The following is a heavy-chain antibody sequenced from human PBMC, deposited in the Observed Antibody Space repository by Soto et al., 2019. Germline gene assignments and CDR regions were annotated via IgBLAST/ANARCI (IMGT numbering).Heavy chain of an antibody. CDR1: GYTFTSYA. J-gene: IGHJ5*02. CDR2: ISAYNGDT. CDR3: ARASGSPYWFDP. D-gene: IGHD2-15*01. V-gene: IGHV1-18*01. Sequence: ASVKVSCKASGYTFTSYAISWVRQAPGQGLEWMGWISAYNGDTNYAQKLQGRVTMTTDTSTSTAYMELRSLRSDDTAVYYCARASGSPYWFDPWGQGTLVTVSS.